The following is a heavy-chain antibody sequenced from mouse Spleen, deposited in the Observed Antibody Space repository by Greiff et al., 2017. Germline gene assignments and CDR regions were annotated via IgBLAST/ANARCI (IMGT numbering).Heavy chain of an antibody. D-gene: IGHD1-1*01. J-gene: IGHJ2*01. Sequence: VQLQQSGDELVKPGASVKISCKASGYAFSSYWMNWVKQRPGKGLEWIGQIYPGDGDTNYNGKFKGKATLTADKSSSTAYMQLSSLTSEDSAVYFCAREITTVEVDYWGQGTTLTVSS. CDR2: IYPGDGDT. V-gene: IGHV1-80*01. CDR1: GYAFSSYW. CDR3: AREITTVEVDY.